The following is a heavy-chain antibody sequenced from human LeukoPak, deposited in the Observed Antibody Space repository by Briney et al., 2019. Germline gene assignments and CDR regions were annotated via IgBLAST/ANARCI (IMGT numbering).Heavy chain of an antibody. D-gene: IGHD3-10*01. Sequence: GRSLRLSCAASGFTFSSYGMHWVRRAPGKGLEWVAVISYDGSNKYYADSVKGRFTISRDNSKNTLYLQMNSLRAEDTAVYYCAKLAMVRGVNFDYWGQGTLVTVSS. J-gene: IGHJ4*02. CDR2: ISYDGSNK. CDR1: GFTFSSYG. V-gene: IGHV3-30*18. CDR3: AKLAMVRGVNFDY.